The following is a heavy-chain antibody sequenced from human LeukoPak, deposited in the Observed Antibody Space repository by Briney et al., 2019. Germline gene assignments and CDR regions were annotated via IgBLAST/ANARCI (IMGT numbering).Heavy chain of an antibody. D-gene: IGHD3-9*01. Sequence: PSETLSLTCTVSGGSISSSSYYWGWIRQPPGKGLEWIGSIYYSGSTYYNPSLKSRVTISVDTSKNQFSLKLSSVTAADTAVYYCARRGYDILTGYSGYYYYYYMDVWGKGTTVTISS. CDR1: GGSISSSSYY. J-gene: IGHJ6*03. CDR2: IYYSGST. V-gene: IGHV4-39*01. CDR3: ARRGYDILTGYSGYYYYYYMDV.